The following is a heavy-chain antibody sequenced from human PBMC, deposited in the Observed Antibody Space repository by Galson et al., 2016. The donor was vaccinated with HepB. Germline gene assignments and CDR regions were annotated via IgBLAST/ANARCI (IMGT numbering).Heavy chain of an antibody. CDR1: GFTFSSYT. D-gene: IGHD6-13*01. V-gene: IGHV3-21*01. Sequence: SLRLSCAVSGFTFSSYTLNWVRQAPGQGLEWVSSISRSSSHIYYADSVKGRFTISRDNAENSLYLQMNSLRAEDTAVYYCTNLGISGYLGQGTLVTVSS. J-gene: IGHJ4*02. CDR3: TNLGISGY. CDR2: ISRSSSHI.